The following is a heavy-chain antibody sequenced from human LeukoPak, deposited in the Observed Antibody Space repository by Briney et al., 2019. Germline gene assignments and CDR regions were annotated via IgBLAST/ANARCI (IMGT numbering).Heavy chain of an antibody. Sequence: ASVNVSCKASGYTFTSYGISWVRQAPGQGLEWMGWISAYNGNTNYAQKVQGRVTMTTDTSTSTAYMELRSLRSDDTAMYYCARLIGYSYGYSGEFDYWGQGTLVTVSS. D-gene: IGHD5-18*01. J-gene: IGHJ4*02. CDR1: GYTFTSYG. CDR2: ISAYNGNT. V-gene: IGHV1-18*01. CDR3: ARLIGYSYGYSGEFDY.